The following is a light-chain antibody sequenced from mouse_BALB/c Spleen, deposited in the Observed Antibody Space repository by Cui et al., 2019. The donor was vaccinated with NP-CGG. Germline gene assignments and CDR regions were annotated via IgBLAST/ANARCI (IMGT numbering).Light chain of an antibody. Sequence: QDVVTQESALTTSPGETVTLTCRSSTGAVTTSNYANWVQEKPDHLFTGLIGGTNNRSPGVPARFSGSLIGDKAALTITGAQTEDETIYFCALWYSNHWVFGGGTKLTFL. CDR2: GTN. CDR3: ALWYSNHWV. V-gene: IGLV1*01. J-gene: IGLJ1*01. CDR1: TGAVTTSNY.